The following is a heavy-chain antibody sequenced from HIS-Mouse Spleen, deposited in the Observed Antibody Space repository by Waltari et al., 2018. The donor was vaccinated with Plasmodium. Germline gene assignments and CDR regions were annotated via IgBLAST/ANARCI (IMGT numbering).Heavy chain of an antibody. CDR1: GFTVSSNY. J-gene: IGHJ4*02. V-gene: IGHV3-53*01. Sequence: EVQLVESGGGLIQPGGSLRLSCAASGFTVSSNYLSWVRQAPGKGLEWVAVIYSGGSTYYADSVKGRFTISRDNSKNTLYLQMNSLRAEDTAVYYCARDELGYYFDYWGQGTLVTVSS. D-gene: IGHD7-27*01. CDR2: IYSGGST. CDR3: ARDELGYYFDY.